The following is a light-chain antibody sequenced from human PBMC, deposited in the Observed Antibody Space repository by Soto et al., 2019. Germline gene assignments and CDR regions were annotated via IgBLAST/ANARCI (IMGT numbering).Light chain of an antibody. CDR1: SSDVGAYNY. CDR3: SSYTSSSSWV. CDR2: EVT. J-gene: IGLJ3*02. Sequence: QSVLTQPASVSGSPGQSITISCTGNSSDVGAYNYVSWYQQHSGKAPKLIIYEVTNRPSGVSNRFSASKSCNTASLTIFGLQAEDEADYYCSSYTSSSSWVFGGGTKLTVL. V-gene: IGLV2-14*01.